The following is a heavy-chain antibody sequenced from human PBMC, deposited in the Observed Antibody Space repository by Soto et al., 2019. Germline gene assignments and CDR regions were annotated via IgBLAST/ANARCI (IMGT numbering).Heavy chain of an antibody. Sequence: QVQLQQWGAGLLKPSETLSLTCAVYGGSFSGYYWSWIRQPPGKGLEWIGEINHSGSTNYNPSLKSRVTISVDTSKNQFSLKRSSVTAADTAVYYCASEVGDWCKTPRELRGAFDIWGQGTMVTVSS. CDR3: ASEVGDWCKTPRELRGAFDI. CDR2: INHSGST. J-gene: IGHJ3*02. D-gene: IGHD2-8*01. CDR1: GGSFSGYY. V-gene: IGHV4-34*01.